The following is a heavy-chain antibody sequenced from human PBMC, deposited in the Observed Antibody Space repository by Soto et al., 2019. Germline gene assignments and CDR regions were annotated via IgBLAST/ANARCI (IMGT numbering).Heavy chain of an antibody. V-gene: IGHV3-74*02. CDR2: INSDGSVS. J-gene: IGHJ6*03. CDR3: ARGDCAGGTCYSLAGSFYYYMDV. Sequence: EVQLVESGGGLVQPGGSLSLSCAASGFTFSNYWMYWVRQAPGKGLEWVSRINSDGSVSSYADSVKGRLTISRDNVKNTLYLQMDSLRAEDTAVYYCARGDCAGGTCYSLAGSFYYYMDVWGKGTTVTVFS. CDR1: GFTFSNYW. D-gene: IGHD2-15*01.